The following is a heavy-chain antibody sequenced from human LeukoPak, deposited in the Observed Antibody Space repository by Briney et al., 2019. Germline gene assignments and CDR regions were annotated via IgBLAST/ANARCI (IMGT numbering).Heavy chain of an antibody. CDR2: ISYDGSNK. CDR3: AKLRSHNYYDSSGS. CDR1: GFTFSSYA. J-gene: IGHJ4*02. Sequence: GGSLRLSCAASGFTFSSYAMHWVRQAPGKGLEWVAVISYDGSNKYYADSVKGRFTISRDNSKNTLYLQMNSLRAEDMAVYYCAKLRSHNYYDSSGSWGQGTQVTVSS. D-gene: IGHD3-22*01. V-gene: IGHV3-30-3*02.